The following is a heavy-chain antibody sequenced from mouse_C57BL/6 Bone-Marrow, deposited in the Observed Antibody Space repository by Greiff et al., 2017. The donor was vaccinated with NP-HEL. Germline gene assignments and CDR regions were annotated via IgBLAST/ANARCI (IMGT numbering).Heavy chain of an antibody. V-gene: IGHV5-17*01. CDR3: SRHNIGLYYYTIDY. D-gene: IGHD2-14*01. Sequence: EVQVVESGGGLVKPGGSLKLSCAASGFTFSDYGMHWVRQAPEKGLEWVAYISSGSSTIYYADTVKGRFIISRDNAKNILFLQMTILRSEDTATCYCSRHNIGLYYYTIDYWGQGTAVTVSS. J-gene: IGHJ4*01. CDR1: GFTFSDYG. CDR2: ISSGSSTI.